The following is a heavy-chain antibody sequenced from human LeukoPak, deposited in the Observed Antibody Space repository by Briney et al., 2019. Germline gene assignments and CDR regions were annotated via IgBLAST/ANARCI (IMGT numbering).Heavy chain of an antibody. CDR3: ARVSVSEWLPKDY. CDR1: GYTFTGYY. J-gene: IGHJ4*02. D-gene: IGHD3-3*01. Sequence: ASVKVSCKASGYTFTGYYMHWVRQAPGQGLEWMGWINPNSGGTNYAQKFQGRVTMTRDTSISTAYMELSRLRSDDTAVYYCARVSVSEWLPKDYWGQGTLVTVSS. CDR2: INPNSGGT. V-gene: IGHV1-2*02.